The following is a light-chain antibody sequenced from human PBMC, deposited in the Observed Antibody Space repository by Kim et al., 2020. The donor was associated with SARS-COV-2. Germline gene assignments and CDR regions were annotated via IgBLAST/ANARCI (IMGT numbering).Light chain of an antibody. J-gene: IGLJ3*02. CDR1: KLGDKY. CDR3: QAWDSSTGV. Sequence: SYELTQPPSVSVSPGQTASITCSGDKLGDKYACWYQQRPGQSPVLVIYQGSKRPSGIPERFSGSNSGNTATLTISGTQPMDEADYYCQAWDSSTGVFGGG. CDR2: QGS. V-gene: IGLV3-1*01.